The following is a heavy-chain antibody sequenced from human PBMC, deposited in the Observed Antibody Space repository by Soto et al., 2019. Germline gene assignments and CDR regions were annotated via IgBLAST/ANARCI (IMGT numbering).Heavy chain of an antibody. V-gene: IGHV4-59*01. Sequence: SETLSLTCTVSGGSISRYYWNWIRQPPGKGREWIGYIYYSGSTNYNPSLKSQVTISVDTSKKQFSLKLSSVTAADTAVYYCARDPGSGSYYGWFDPWGQGTLVTVSS. J-gene: IGHJ5*02. CDR1: GGSISRYY. CDR2: IYYSGST. D-gene: IGHD3-10*01. CDR3: ARDPGSGSYYGWFDP.